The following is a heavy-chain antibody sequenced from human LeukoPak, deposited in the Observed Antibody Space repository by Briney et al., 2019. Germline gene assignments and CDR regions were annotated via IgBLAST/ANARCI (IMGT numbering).Heavy chain of an antibody. CDR3: AKRGVVIRVVLVGFHKEAYYFES. Sequence: PGGSLRLSCAVSGITLSNYGMSWVRQAPGKGLEWVAGISDSGGSTKYADSVKGRSTISRDNPKNTLFLQMNSLRAEDTAVYFCAKRGVVIRVVLVGFHKEAYYFESWGQGALVNVSS. V-gene: IGHV3-23*01. D-gene: IGHD3/OR15-3a*01. CDR1: GITLSNYG. J-gene: IGHJ4*02. CDR2: ISDSGGST.